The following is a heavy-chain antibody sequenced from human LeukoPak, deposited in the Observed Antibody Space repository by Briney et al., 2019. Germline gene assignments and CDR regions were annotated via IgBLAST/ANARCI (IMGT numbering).Heavy chain of an antibody. CDR3: ARADGYCSSTSYYFDY. J-gene: IGHJ4*02. Sequence: GGSLRLSCAASGFTFSSYSMNWVRQAPGKGLEWVSSISSSSSYIYYADSVKGRFTISRDNAKNSLYLQMNSLRAEDTAVYYCARADGYCSSTSYYFDYWGQGTLVTVSS. CDR2: ISSSSSYI. V-gene: IGHV3-21*01. CDR1: GFTFSSYS. D-gene: IGHD2-2*01.